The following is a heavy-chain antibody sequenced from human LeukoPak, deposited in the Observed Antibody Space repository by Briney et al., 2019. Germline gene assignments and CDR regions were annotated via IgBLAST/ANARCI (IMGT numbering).Heavy chain of an antibody. Sequence: VASVKVSCKASGYTFTSYDINWVRQATGQGLEWMGWMNPNSGNTGYAQKFQGRVTMTRNTSISTAYMELSSLRSEDTAVYYCARAPDPLGYCSSTSCYEPDCWGQGTLVTVSS. CDR2: MNPNSGNT. CDR1: GYTFTSYD. J-gene: IGHJ4*02. CDR3: ARAPDPLGYCSSTSCYEPDC. V-gene: IGHV1-8*01. D-gene: IGHD2-2*01.